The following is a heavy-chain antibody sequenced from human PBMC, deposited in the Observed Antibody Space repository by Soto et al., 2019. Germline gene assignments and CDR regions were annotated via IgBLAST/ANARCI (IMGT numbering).Heavy chain of an antibody. CDR3: ASHSSLRGYCISASCYGYYYGMDV. Sequence: QVQLVQSGAEVKKPGSSVKVSCKASGGTFSSYAISWVRQAPGQGLEWMGGIIPIFGTADYAQKFQGRVTITADESTSTDYMKLSSLRSEDTAVYYCASHSSLRGYCISASCYGYYYGMDVWGQGTTVTVSS. CDR2: IIPIFGTA. CDR1: GGTFSSYA. V-gene: IGHV1-69*12. J-gene: IGHJ6*02. D-gene: IGHD2-2*01.